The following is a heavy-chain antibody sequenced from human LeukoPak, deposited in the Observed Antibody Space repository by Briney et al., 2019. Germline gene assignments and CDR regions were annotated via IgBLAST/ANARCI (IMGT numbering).Heavy chain of an antibody. J-gene: IGHJ4*02. CDR1: GYTFTSYG. CDR3: ARDPSTTVTARDY. V-gene: IGHV1-69*04. CDR2: IIPILGIA. Sequence: ASVKVSCKASGYTFTSYGISWVRQAPGQGLEWMGRIIPILGIANYAQKFQGRVTITADKSTSTAYMELSSLRSEDTAVYYCARDPSTTVTARDYWGQGTLVTVSS. D-gene: IGHD4-4*01.